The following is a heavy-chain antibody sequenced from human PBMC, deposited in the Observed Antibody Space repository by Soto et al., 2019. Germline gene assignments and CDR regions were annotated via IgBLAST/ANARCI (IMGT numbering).Heavy chain of an antibody. CDR2: ISGSGGAT. CDR3: GKLENQLPTREENWLDP. V-gene: IGHV3-23*01. J-gene: IGHJ5*02. D-gene: IGHD1-1*01. CDR1: GLTFRNHA. Sequence: GGSLRLSCEASGLTFRNHAMSWVRQAPGKGLEWVSLISGSGGATYYADSVKGRFTISKDNSKSTMYLQMNSLRAEDTGIYYCGKLENQLPTREENWLDPWGQGTLVTVSS.